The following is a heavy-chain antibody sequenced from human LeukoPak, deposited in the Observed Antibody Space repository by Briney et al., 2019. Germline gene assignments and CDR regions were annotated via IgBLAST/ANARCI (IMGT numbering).Heavy chain of an antibody. CDR3: AKAPTKVAGRYYFDY. J-gene: IGHJ4*02. CDR1: GFTFSSYA. Sequence: PGGSLRLSCAASGFTFSSYAMSWVRQAPGKGLEWVSAISGSGGSTYYADSVKGRFTISRDNSKNTLYLRMNSLRAEDTAVYYCAKAPTKVAGRYYFDYWGQGTLVTVSS. V-gene: IGHV3-23*01. D-gene: IGHD6-19*01. CDR2: ISGSGGST.